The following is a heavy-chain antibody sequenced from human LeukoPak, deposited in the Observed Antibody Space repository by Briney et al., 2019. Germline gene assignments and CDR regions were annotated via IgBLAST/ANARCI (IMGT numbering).Heavy chain of an antibody. CDR3: ARVTYYDFWSGYPTPYGMDV. D-gene: IGHD3-3*01. V-gene: IGHV1-18*01. CDR1: GYTFTSYG. J-gene: IGHJ6*02. Sequence: ASVKVSCKASGYTFTSYGISWVRQAPGQGLEWMGWISAYNGNTNYAQKLQGRVTMTTDTSTSTAYMELRSLRSDDTAVYCCARVTYYDFWSGYPTPYGMDVWGQGTTVTVSS. CDR2: ISAYNGNT.